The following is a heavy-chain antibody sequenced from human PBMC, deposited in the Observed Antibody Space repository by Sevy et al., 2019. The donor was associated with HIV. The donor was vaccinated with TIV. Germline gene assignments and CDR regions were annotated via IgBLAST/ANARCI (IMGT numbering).Heavy chain of an antibody. D-gene: IGHD2-15*01. CDR1: GFTFSNYV. CDR2: ISLHGTNK. J-gene: IGHJ4*02. V-gene: IGHV3-30*04. Sequence: GGSLRLSCAASGFTFSNYVMHWVRQAPGKGLEWVALISLHGTNKDYGDSVKGRFTISRDDAKNTVYVEMTSLTVEDTALYYCVRETGGSGSAGYFGDWGQGTLVTVSS. CDR3: VRETGGSGSAGYFGD.